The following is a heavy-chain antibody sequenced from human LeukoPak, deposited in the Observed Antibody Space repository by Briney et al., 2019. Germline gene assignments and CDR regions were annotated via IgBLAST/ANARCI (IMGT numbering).Heavy chain of an antibody. D-gene: IGHD3-10*01. CDR2: IYHSGST. CDR3: ATSYYGSGSYYSLYFDY. V-gene: IGHV4-38-2*01. Sequence: SETLSLTCAVSGYSISSGYYWGWIRQPPGKGLEWIGSIYHSGSTYYNQSLKRRVTIRVDTSKNQFSLKLSSVTAADTAVYYCATSYYGSGSYYSLYFDYWGQGTLVTVSS. CDR1: GYSISSGYY. J-gene: IGHJ4*02.